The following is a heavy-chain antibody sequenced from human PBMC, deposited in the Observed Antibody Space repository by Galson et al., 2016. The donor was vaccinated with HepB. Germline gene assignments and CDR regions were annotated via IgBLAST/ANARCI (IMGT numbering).Heavy chain of an antibody. J-gene: IGHJ4*02. Sequence: PALVKPTQTLTLTCTFSGFSFSTSGVGVGWIRQTPGRALEWLAVIYWDDDKRYSPPLKKRPTITKDTSKSEVVLRMTNMDPVDTATYYCVHRRRAFGGVIVPDYWGQGTLVTVSS. CDR2: IYWDDDK. CDR3: VHRRRAFGGVIVPDY. CDR1: GFSFSTSGVG. D-gene: IGHD3-16*02. V-gene: IGHV2-5*02.